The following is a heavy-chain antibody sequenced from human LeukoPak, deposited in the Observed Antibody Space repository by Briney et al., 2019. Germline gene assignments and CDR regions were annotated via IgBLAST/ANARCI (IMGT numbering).Heavy chain of an antibody. V-gene: IGHV3-21*01. J-gene: IGHJ4*02. Sequence: PGGSLRLSCAASGFTFSSYSMNWVRQAPGKGLEWVSSISSSSSCIYYADSVKGRFTISRDNAKNSLYLQMNSLRAEDTAVYYCARDPSLGDYDSSGYWGQGTLVTVSS. CDR3: ARDPSLGDYDSSGY. CDR2: ISSSSSCI. CDR1: GFTFSSYS. D-gene: IGHD3-22*01.